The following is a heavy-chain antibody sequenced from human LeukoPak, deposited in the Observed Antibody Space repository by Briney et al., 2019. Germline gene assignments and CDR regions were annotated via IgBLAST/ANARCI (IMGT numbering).Heavy chain of an antibody. J-gene: IGHJ3*02. V-gene: IGHV1-2*06. D-gene: IGHD5-12*01. CDR2: INPNSGGT. Sequence: ASVKVSCKASGYTFTDYYIHWVRQAPGQGLEWMGRINPNSGGTNYAQKFQGRVTMTRDTSISTAYMELSRLRSDDTAVYYCARPRGGYDDDAFDIWGQGTMVTVSS. CDR1: GYTFTDYY. CDR3: ARPRGGYDDDAFDI.